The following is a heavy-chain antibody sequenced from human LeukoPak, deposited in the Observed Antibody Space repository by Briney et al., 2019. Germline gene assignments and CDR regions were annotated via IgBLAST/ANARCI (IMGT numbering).Heavy chain of an antibody. CDR3: AREFNTIGNFDY. Sequence: GGSLRLSCATSGFTFSRFSFRWVRQAPGKGLEWVASIYVTGNYIYYADSVKGRVTISRDIAKNSVFLQMNSLRVEDTAVYYCAREFNTIGNFDYWGQGALVTVSS. J-gene: IGHJ4*02. CDR1: GFTFSRFS. D-gene: IGHD1-14*01. CDR2: IYVTGNYI. V-gene: IGHV3-21*01.